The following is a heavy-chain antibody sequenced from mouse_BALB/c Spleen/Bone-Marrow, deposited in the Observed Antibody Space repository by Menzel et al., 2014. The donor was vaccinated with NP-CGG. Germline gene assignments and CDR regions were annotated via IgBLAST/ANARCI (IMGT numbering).Heavy chain of an antibody. V-gene: IGHV1-26*01. CDR2: INPNNGDT. CDR3: ARDYGSSYVAY. D-gene: IGHD1-1*01. Sequence: EVQLRQSGPELVKPGASVKMSCKASGYTFTDXYXKWVXQSXGKSLEWIGDINPNNGDTFYNQKFKGKATLTVDKSSSTAYMQLNSLTSEDSAVYYCARDYGSSYVAYWGQGTLVTVSA. J-gene: IGHJ3*01. CDR1: GYTFTDXY.